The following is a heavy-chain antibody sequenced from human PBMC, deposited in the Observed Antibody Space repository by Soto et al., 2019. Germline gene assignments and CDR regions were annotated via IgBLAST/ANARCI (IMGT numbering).Heavy chain of an antibody. V-gene: IGHV1-69*12. CDR1: GGTFSSYA. D-gene: IGHD3-22*01. CDR3: ASHSGWNYYYGMDV. J-gene: IGHJ6*02. CDR2: IIPIFGTA. Sequence: QVQLVQSGAEVKKPVSSVKVSCKASGGTFSSYAISWARQAPGQGLGWMGGIIPIFGTANYAQKFQGRVTITADEPTSTAYMELSSQRSEDTAVYYCASHSGWNYYYGMDVWGQGTTVTVSS.